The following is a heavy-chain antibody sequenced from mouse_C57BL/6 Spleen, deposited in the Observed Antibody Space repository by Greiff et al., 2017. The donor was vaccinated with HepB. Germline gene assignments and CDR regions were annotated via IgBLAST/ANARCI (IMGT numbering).Heavy chain of an antibody. J-gene: IGHJ4*01. CDR1: GYTFTSYW. V-gene: IGHV1-69*01. CDR2: IDPSDSYT. Sequence: QVQLQQPGAELVMPGASVKLSCKASGYTFTSYWMHWVKQRPGQGLEWIGEIDPSDSYTNYNQKFKGKSTLTVDKSSSAAYMQLSRLTSEDSAVYYCARFPRVGYYEGPMDYWGQGTSVTVSS. CDR3: ARFPRVGYYEGPMDY. D-gene: IGHD2-4*01.